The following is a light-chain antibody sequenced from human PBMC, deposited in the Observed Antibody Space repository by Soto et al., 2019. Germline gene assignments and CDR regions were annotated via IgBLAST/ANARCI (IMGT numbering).Light chain of an antibody. V-gene: IGLV2-8*01. J-gene: IGLJ2*01. Sequence: QSALTQPPSASGSPGQSVTISCTGTSSDVGNYSYVSWYQQHPGKAPKLLIYEVTKRPSGVPDRFSGSKSDNTASLTVSGLQAEDEADYYCISYAGSDNLVVGGGTKLTVL. CDR3: ISYAGSDNLV. CDR1: SSDVGNYSY. CDR2: EVT.